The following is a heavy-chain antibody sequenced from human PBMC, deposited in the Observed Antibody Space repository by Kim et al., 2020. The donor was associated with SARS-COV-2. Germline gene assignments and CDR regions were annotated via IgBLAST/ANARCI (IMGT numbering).Heavy chain of an antibody. CDR1: GFTFSSYA. J-gene: IGHJ4*02. Sequence: GGSLRLSCAASGFTFSSYAMSWVRQAPGKGLEWVSAISGSGGSTYYADSVKGRFTISRDNSKNTLYLQMNSLRAEDTAVYYCAKEGYDSSGYPRRDFDYWGQGTLVTVSS. D-gene: IGHD3-22*01. V-gene: IGHV3-23*01. CDR2: ISGSGGST. CDR3: AKEGYDSSGYPRRDFDY.